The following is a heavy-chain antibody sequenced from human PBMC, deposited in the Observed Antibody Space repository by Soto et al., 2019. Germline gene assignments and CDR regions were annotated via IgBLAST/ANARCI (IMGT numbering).Heavy chain of an antibody. D-gene: IGHD5-18*01. Sequence: ASVKVSCKTSGYTFTSHDINWVRQATGQGLEWMGWMNPNSGNTGYAQKFQGRVTITRDTSAGTAYMELSSLRSEDTAVYYCARAGYSYGLYYYGMDVWAQRTTVTVSS. CDR3: ARAGYSYGLYYYGMDV. V-gene: IGHV1-8*01. CDR1: GYTFTSHD. J-gene: IGHJ6*02. CDR2: MNPNSGNT.